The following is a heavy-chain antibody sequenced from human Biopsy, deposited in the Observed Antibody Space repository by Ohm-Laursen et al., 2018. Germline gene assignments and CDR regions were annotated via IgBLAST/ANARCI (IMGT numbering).Heavy chain of an antibody. CDR1: GASITSYY. V-gene: IGHV4-4*07. CDR2: TYKGGNT. Sequence: SDTLSLTCTVSGASITSYYWSWIRQPAGKGLEWIGHTYKGGNTNHNPSLKSRVSMSVDTSKNQLSLTLRSVTAADTAVYSCARLGNFWNAEDGLDLWGLGTMVTVSS. CDR3: ARLGNFWNAEDGLDL. J-gene: IGHJ3*01. D-gene: IGHD3-3*01.